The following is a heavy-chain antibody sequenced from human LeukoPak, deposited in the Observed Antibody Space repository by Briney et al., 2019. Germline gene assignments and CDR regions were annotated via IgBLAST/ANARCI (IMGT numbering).Heavy chain of an antibody. J-gene: IGHJ5*02. CDR2: INPNSGGT. V-gene: IGHV1-2*02. D-gene: IGHD3-10*01. Sequence: ASVTVSYRASGYTFTVYYMHWVRQAPGQGREGMGWINPNSGGTNYAQKFQGRVTMTRDTSISTAYMELSRLRSDDTAVYYCARRALGSYYIPRLVWWFDPWGQGTLVTVSS. CDR1: GYTFTVYY. CDR3: ARRALGSYYIPRLVWWFDP.